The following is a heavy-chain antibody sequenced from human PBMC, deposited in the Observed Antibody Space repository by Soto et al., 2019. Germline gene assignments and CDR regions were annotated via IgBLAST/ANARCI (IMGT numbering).Heavy chain of an antibody. J-gene: IGHJ4*02. D-gene: IGHD3-10*01. CDR2: INAGNGNT. V-gene: IGHV1-3*01. CDR1: GYTFTSYA. CDR3: ARGPPTMVRGVIISPHDY. Sequence: GASVKVSCKASGYTFTSYAMHWVRQAPGQRLEWMGWINAGNGNTKYSQKFQGRVTITRDTSASTAYMELSSLRSEDTAVYYCARGPPTMVRGVIISPHDYWGQGTLVTVSS.